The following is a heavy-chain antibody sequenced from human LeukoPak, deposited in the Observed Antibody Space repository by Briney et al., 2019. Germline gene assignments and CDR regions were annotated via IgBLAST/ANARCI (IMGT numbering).Heavy chain of an antibody. V-gene: IGHV1-46*04. J-gene: IGHJ6*03. CDR1: GYTFTNFY. Sequence: ASVKVSCKASGYTFTNFYMHWVRQAPGQGLEWMGMINPNDGSTSYAQRLRGRITMTRDTSTSTFYMELSTLRYEDTAIYYCARGSYYYMDVWGKGTTVTISS. CDR2: INPNDGST. CDR3: ARGSYYYMDV.